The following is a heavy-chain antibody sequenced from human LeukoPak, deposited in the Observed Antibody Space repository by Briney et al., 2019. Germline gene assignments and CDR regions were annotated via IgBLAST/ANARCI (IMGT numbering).Heavy chain of an antibody. V-gene: IGHV5-51*01. CDR3: ARGERGNWGLYYFDY. CDR2: IYPGDPDT. D-gene: IGHD7-27*01. CDR1: GYSFTNYW. J-gene: IGHJ4*02. Sequence: GESLKISCKGSGYSFTNYWIGWVRQMPGKGLEWMGIIYPGDPDTRYSPSFQGQVTISADKSISTAYLQWSSLKASDTAMYYCARGERGNWGLYYFDYWGQGTLVTVSS.